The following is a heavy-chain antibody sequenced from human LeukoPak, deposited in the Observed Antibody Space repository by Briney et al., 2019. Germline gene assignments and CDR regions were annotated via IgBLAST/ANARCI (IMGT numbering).Heavy chain of an antibody. D-gene: IGHD3-10*01. CDR1: GGSFSGYY. V-gene: IGHV4-34*01. CDR3: ARGGSYYYGSGSHNWFDP. CDR2: INHSGST. J-gene: IGHJ5*02. Sequence: PSETLSLTCAVYGGSFSGYYWSWLRQPPGKGLEWIGEINHSGSTNYNPSLTSRVTISVDTSKNQFSLKLSSVTAADTAVYYCARGGSYYYGSGSHNWFDPWGQGTLVTVSS.